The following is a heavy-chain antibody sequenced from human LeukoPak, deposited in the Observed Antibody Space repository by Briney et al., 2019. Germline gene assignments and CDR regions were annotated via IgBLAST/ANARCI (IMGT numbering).Heavy chain of an antibody. CDR3: ARGGAYDFWSGSTGFDY. D-gene: IGHD3-3*01. V-gene: IGHV4-59*07. Sequence: SDTLSLTCTLSGHSISPYYSRWLRQPPGKGLEWLGNKYYSGSTNYNPSLKSRVTISVDTSKNQFALTLRPVKGGGTGVDYLARGGAYDFWSGSTGFDYWGQGTLVTVSS. CDR1: GHSISPYY. CDR2: KYYSGST. J-gene: IGHJ4*02.